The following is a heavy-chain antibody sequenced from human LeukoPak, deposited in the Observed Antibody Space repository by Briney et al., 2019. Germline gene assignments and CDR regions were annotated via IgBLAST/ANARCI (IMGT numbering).Heavy chain of an antibody. Sequence: ESGPALVKPTQTLTLTCTFSGFSLSTSGMCVSWIRQPPGKGLEWIGYIYYSGSTNYNPSLKSRVTISVDTSKNQFSLKLSSATAADTAIYYCVSSRGLLFDYWGQGTLVTVSS. CDR2: IYYSGST. CDR3: VSSRGLLFDY. J-gene: IGHJ4*02. V-gene: IGHV4-61*08. CDR1: GFSLSTSGMC.